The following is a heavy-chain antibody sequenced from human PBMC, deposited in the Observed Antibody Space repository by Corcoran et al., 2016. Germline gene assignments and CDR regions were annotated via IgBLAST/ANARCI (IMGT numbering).Heavy chain of an antibody. CDR1: GGSITSTYFY. V-gene: IGHV4-39*01. CDR2: IHYSGPV. J-gene: IGHJ4*02. CDR3: ARLAIRYYFDY. Sequence: QLQLQESGPGLVKPSETLSLTCTVSGGSITSTYFYWGWIRQPPGKGLEWIGSIHYSGPVYYNPSLKGRVTMSVDTSKSQFSLKLSSVTAADSAVFYCARLAIRYYFDYWGQGALVTVSS.